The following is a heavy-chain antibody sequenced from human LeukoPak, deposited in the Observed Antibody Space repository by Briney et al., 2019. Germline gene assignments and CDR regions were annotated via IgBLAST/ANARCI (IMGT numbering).Heavy chain of an antibody. CDR2: ISGSGDTT. CDR3: GKDTPGWWYPGAYMNV. J-gene: IGHJ6*03. CDR1: GFTFRNYA. D-gene: IGHD2-15*01. Sequence: PGGSLRLSCAASGFTFRNYAMSWVRQAPGGGLEWVSAISGSGDTTFHADSVKGRFTTSGDNSKNTLSMQTSGLRVEDSAVHFCGKDTPGWWYPGAYMNVWGTGTTVTVPS. V-gene: IGHV3-23*01.